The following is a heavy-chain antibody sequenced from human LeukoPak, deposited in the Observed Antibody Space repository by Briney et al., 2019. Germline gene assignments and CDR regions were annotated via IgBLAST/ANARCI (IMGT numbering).Heavy chain of an antibody. V-gene: IGHV3-23*01. CDR2: ISGSGGST. CDR1: GFTFSSYA. CDR3: AKSERPIVVVPAAMFDAFDI. Sequence: GGSQRLSCAASGFTFSSYAMSWVRQAPGKGLEWVSAISGSGGSTDYADSVKGRFTISRDNSKNTLYLQMNSLRAEDTAVYYCAKSERPIVVVPAAMFDAFDIWGQGTMVTVSS. J-gene: IGHJ3*02. D-gene: IGHD2-2*01.